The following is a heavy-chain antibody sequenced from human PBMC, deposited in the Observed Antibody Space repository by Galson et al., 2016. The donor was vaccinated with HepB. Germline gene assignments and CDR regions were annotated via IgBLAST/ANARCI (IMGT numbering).Heavy chain of an antibody. CDR3: AKSGRYYGVDHFDY. V-gene: IGHV3-30*18. CDR1: GFIFRGYG. J-gene: IGHJ4*02. CDR2: DSMDGRRK. D-gene: IGHD4-17*01. Sequence: SLRLSCAGSGFIFRGYGMHWVRQAPGKGLEWVAADSMDGRRKFYADSVRGRFTISRDNSNNMLFLQMNSLRAEDTAVYYCAKSGRYYGVDHFDYWGQGTLVTVSS.